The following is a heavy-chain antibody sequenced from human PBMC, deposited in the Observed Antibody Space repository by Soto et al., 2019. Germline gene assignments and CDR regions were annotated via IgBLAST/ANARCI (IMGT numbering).Heavy chain of an antibody. V-gene: IGHV4-34*01. CDR1: GESFSGYY. CDR2: VDHRGST. Sequence: SETLSLTCVVSGESFSGYYWSWIRQTPGMGLEWIGEVDHRGSTTYNPSLKNRASISIDSSKNLFSLELTSVTAADTAVYFCARGRSPDYDFWSDRHDAFDVWGQGTLVTVSS. CDR3: ARGRSPDYDFWSDRHDAFDV. J-gene: IGHJ3*01. D-gene: IGHD3-3*01.